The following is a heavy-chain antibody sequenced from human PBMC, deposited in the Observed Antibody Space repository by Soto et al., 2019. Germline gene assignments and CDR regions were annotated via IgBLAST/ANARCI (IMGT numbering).Heavy chain of an antibody. D-gene: IGHD3-10*01. J-gene: IGHJ4*02. Sequence: SETLSLTCTVSGGSISSGGYYWSWIRQHPGKGLEWIGYIYYSGSTYYNPSLKSRVTISVDTSKNQFSLKLSSVTAADTAVYYCARETYYYGSGSYYEGISMYYFDYWGQGTLVTVAS. CDR2: IYYSGST. CDR1: GGSISSGGYY. CDR3: ARETYYYGSGSYYEGISMYYFDY. V-gene: IGHV4-31*03.